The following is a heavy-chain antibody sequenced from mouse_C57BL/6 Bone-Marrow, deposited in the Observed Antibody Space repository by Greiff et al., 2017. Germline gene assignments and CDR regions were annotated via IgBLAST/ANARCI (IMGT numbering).Heavy chain of an antibody. J-gene: IGHJ4*01. Sequence: VQLQQSGAELVRPGTSVKVSCKASGYAFTNYLIEWVKQRPGQVLEWIGVINPGSGGTNYNEKFKGKATLTADKSSSTAYMQLSSLTSEDSAVYFCARGGLRRMDYWGQGTSVTVSS. CDR1: GYAFTNYL. D-gene: IGHD2-4*01. CDR2: INPGSGGT. V-gene: IGHV1-54*01. CDR3: ARGGLRRMDY.